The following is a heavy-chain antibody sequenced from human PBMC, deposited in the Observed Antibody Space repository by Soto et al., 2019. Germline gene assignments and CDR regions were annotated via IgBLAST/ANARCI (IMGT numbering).Heavy chain of an antibody. J-gene: IGHJ4*02. D-gene: IGHD2-21*02. V-gene: IGHV3-48*02. CDR3: ATTDVVVTAIPVDY. Sequence: EVQLVESGGGLVQPGGSLRLSCAASGFTFSSYSMNGVRQAPGKGLEWVSYISSSSSTIYYADSVKGRFTISRDNAKNSLYLLMNSLRDEDTAVYYCATTDVVVTAIPVDYWGQGTLVTVSS. CDR2: ISSSSSTI. CDR1: GFTFSSYS.